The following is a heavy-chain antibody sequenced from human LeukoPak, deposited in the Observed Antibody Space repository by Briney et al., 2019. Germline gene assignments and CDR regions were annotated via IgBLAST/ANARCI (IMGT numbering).Heavy chain of an antibody. CDR2: INPSGGST. CDR1: GYTFTSYY. J-gene: IGHJ5*02. D-gene: IGHD2-15*01. Sequence: ASVKVSCKASGYTFTSYYMHWVRQAPGQGLEWMGIINPSGGSTSYAQKFQGRVTMTRDMSTSTVYMELSSLRSEDTAVYYCARDFGYCSGGSCSKANWFDPWGQGTLVTVSS. CDR3: ARDFGYCSGGSCSKANWFDP. V-gene: IGHV1-46*01.